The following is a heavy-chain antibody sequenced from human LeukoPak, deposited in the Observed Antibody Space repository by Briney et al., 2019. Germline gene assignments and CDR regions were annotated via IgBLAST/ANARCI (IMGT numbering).Heavy chain of an antibody. Sequence: ASVKVSCKASGYTLAGYYMHWVRQAPGQGPEWMGWINGNSGGTKYAQKFEGRVTMTSDTSTSTVQMDLGTLRSDDTAVYYCARENIEQWPAFDYWGQGTPVTVSS. CDR2: INGNSGGT. CDR3: ARENIEQWPAFDY. CDR1: GYTLAGYY. V-gene: IGHV1-2*02. J-gene: IGHJ4*02. D-gene: IGHD1/OR15-1a*01.